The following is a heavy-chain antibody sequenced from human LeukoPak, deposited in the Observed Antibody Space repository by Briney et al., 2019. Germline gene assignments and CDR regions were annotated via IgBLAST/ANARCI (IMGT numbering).Heavy chain of an antibody. D-gene: IGHD2-15*01. CDR1: GYSFTSYW. V-gene: IGHV5-51*01. CDR3: ARRYCSGGSCLLSFDY. Sequence: GGALKISCKGSGYSFTSYWMGWVRQMPGEGLEWMGINYPGDSDTRYSPSFQGQVTISVDKSISTAYPQWSSLKASDTAMYYCARRYCSGGSCLLSFDYWGQGTLVTVSS. J-gene: IGHJ4*02. CDR2: NYPGDSDT.